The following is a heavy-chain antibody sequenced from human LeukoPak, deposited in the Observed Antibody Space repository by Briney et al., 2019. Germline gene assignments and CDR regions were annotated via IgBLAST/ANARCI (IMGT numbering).Heavy chain of an antibody. CDR2: IYPGDSDT. CDR1: GYSFTTYW. V-gene: IGHV5-51*01. CDR3: ARRPSSIGHFDY. J-gene: IGHJ4*02. Sequence: PGESLKISCKGSGYSFTTYWIGWVRQMPGKGLEWMGIIYPGDSDTRYNPSYQGQVTISADKSISTAFLQWSSLKASDTAMYYCARRPSSIGHFDYWGQGTLVTVSS.